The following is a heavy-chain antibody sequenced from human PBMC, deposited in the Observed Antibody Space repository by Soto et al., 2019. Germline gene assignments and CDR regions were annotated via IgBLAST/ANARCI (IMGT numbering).Heavy chain of an antibody. CDR1: VGSISYNSYY. Sequence: PSETLSLTCSFSVGSISYNSYYWGWIRQPPGKGLEWVGGIFYTGTTYHSPSLKDRVTISVDTSKNSFSLNLTSVTAADTAVYFCARLVVVAPVANAWGQGTLVTVSS. V-gene: IGHV4-39*02. J-gene: IGHJ5*02. CDR2: IFYTGTT. D-gene: IGHD2-2*01. CDR3: ARLVVVAPVANA.